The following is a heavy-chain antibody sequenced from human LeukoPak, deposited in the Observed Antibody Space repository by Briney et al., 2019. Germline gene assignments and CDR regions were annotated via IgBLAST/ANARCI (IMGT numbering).Heavy chain of an antibody. V-gene: IGHV3-23*01. Sequence: GGSLRLSCAASGFTFSSYAMSWVHQAPGKGLEWVSTISGSGASTYYADSVKGRFTISRDNSKNTLYLRMNSLRAEDTAVYYCARDLGSSWYYFDYWGQGTLVTVSS. CDR3: ARDLGSSWYYFDY. J-gene: IGHJ4*02. CDR2: ISGSGAST. CDR1: GFTFSSYA. D-gene: IGHD6-13*01.